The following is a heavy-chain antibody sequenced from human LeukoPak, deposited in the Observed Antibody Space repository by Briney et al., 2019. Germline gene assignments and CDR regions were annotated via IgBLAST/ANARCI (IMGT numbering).Heavy chain of an antibody. V-gene: IGHV1-69*05. CDR3: VRAVAPLDTFNYQYAMDV. CDR2: IIAIFGTA. D-gene: IGHD5-24*01. J-gene: IGHJ6*02. Sequence: GASVKVSCKASGGTFSSYAISWVRQAAGQRLEWLGGIIAIFGTANYAQKFQGRVTIATHESTSTANMELSSLRSDDTAVYYCVRAVAPLDTFNYQYAMDVWGQGTMVTVSS. CDR1: GGTFSSYA.